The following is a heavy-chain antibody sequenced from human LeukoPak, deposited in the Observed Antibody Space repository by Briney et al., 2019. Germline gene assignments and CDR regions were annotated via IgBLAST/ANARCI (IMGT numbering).Heavy chain of an antibody. J-gene: IGHJ4*02. CDR2: INHSGST. CDR3: AVGDIVATMFY. V-gene: IGHV4-34*01. CDR1: GGSISGYY. Sequence: SETLSLTCTVSGGSISGYYWSWIRQPPGKGLEWIGEINHSGSTNYNPSLKSRVTISVDTSKNQFSLKLSSVTAADTAVYYCAVGDIVATMFYWGQGTLVTVSS. D-gene: IGHD5-12*01.